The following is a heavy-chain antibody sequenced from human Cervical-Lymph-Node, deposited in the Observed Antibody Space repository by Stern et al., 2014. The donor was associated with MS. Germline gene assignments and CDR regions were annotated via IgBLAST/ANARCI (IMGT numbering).Heavy chain of an antibody. V-gene: IGHV3-53*01. D-gene: IGHD1-1*01. J-gene: IGHJ4*02. CDR2: ITNVGST. CDR1: GFTVSWDY. Sequence: VQLVESGGGVIQPGGSLRLSCTASGFTVSWDYMTWVRQAPGKGLEWVSLITNVGSTFYTDSVKGRFTISRDDSKNTVYLHMTSLRAEDTAMYYCARDTSSPERSDWWGQGTLVTVSS. CDR3: ARDTSSPERSDW.